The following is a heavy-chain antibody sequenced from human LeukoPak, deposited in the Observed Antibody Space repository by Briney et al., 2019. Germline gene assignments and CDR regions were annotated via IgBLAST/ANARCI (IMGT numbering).Heavy chain of an antibody. CDR2: ISGDGGST. Sequence: PGGSLRLSCAASGFTFDDYAMHWVRQAPGKGLEWVSLISGDGGSTYYADSVKGRFTISRDNSKNSLYLRMNSLRTEDTALYYCAKDIVDYYGSGSHYYYGMDVWGQGTTVTVSS. V-gene: IGHV3-43*02. D-gene: IGHD3-10*01. CDR3: AKDIVDYYGSGSHYYYGMDV. CDR1: GFTFDDYA. J-gene: IGHJ6*02.